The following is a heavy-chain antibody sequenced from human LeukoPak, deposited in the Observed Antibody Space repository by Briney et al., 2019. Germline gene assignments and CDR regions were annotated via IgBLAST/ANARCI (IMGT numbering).Heavy chain of an antibody. Sequence: SETLSLTCAVSGGSISSSNWWSWVRQPPGKGLEWIGEIYHSGSTYYNPSLKSRVTISVDTSKNQFSLKLSSVTAADTAVYYCARRRVAVAGTDYFDYWGQGTLVTVSS. V-gene: IGHV4-4*02. CDR1: GGSISSSNW. CDR3: ARRRVAVAGTDYFDY. J-gene: IGHJ4*02. CDR2: IYHSGST. D-gene: IGHD6-19*01.